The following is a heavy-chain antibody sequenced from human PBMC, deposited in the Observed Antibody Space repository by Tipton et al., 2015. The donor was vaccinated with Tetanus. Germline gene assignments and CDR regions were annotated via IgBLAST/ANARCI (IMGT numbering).Heavy chain of an antibody. D-gene: IGHD2-8*01. CDR1: GGSISSYY. V-gene: IGHV4-59*12. J-gene: IGHJ5*02. Sequence: TLSLTCTVSGGSISSYYWSWIRQPPGEGLEWIGYISHRGSTNYNPSLKSRVTMSVDTSKNQFSLELSSVTAADTAVYYCARDHRLSASYAGWFDPWGQGTLVTVSS. CDR3: ARDHRLSASYAGWFDP. CDR2: ISHRGST.